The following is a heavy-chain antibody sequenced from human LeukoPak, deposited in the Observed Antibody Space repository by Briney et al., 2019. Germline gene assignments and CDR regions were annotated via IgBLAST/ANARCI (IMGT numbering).Heavy chain of an antibody. CDR1: GFTFSSYG. J-gene: IGHJ6*03. CDR3: ARAGLRFLEWLPAYYYMDV. CDR2: ISGNGGST. D-gene: IGHD3-3*01. Sequence: GGSLRLSCAASGFTFSSYGMSWVRQAPGKGLEWVSAISGNGGSTNYADSVKGRFTISRDNSKNTLYVQMNSLRAEDTALYYCARAGLRFLEWLPAYYYMDVWGKGTTVTVSS. V-gene: IGHV3-23*01.